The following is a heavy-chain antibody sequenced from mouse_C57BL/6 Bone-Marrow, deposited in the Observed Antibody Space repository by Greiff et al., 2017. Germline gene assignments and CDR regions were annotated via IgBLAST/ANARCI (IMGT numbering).Heavy chain of an antibody. CDR2: LGPENGGT. CDR1: GFNIKDDY. Sequence: EVKLMESGAELVRPGASVKLSCTASGFNIKDDYMPWVKQRPEQGLEWIGWLGPENGGTEYASKFQGKATITADTSSNTAYLQLSSLTSEDTAVDYCTTGGYDDRGQGTTLTVSS. J-gene: IGHJ2*01. V-gene: IGHV14-4*01. CDR3: TTGGYDD. D-gene: IGHD2-2*01.